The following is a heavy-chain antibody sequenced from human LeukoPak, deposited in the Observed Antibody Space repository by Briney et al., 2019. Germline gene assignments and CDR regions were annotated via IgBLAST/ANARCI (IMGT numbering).Heavy chain of an antibody. D-gene: IGHD5-12*01. J-gene: IGHJ4*02. CDR3: ARGGYSGYDWAHFDY. CDR2: IWYDGSNK. Sequence: GRSLRLSCAAPGFTFSSYGMHWVRQAPGKGLEWVAVIWYDGSNKYYADSVKGRFTISRDNSKNTLYLQMNSLRAEDTAVYYCARGGYSGYDWAHFDYWGQGTLVTVSS. V-gene: IGHV3-33*01. CDR1: GFTFSSYG.